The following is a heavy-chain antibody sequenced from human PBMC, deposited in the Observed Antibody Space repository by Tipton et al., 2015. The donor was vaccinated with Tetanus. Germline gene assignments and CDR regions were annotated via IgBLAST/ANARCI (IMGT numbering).Heavy chain of an antibody. V-gene: IGHV1-2*02. CDR2: INPNSGDT. J-gene: IGHJ5*02. D-gene: IGHD4-17*01. CDR3: ARVTVTSYNWFDP. Sequence: QVQLVQSGAEVKKPGASVKVSCKASGYNFIGYHLHWVRQAPGQGLEWMGWINPNSGDTNYAQKFQGRVTMTRDTSISTAYMELSRLRSDDTAVYYCARVTVTSYNWFDPWGQGTQVTASS. CDR1: GYNFIGYH.